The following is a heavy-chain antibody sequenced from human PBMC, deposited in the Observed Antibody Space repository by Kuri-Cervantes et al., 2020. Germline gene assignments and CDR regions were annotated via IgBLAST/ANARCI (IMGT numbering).Heavy chain of an antibody. D-gene: IGHD4-17*01. Sequence: GGSLRLSCAASGFTFSSYAMHWVRQAPGKGLEWVAVISYDGSNKYYADSVKGRFTISRDNSKNTLYLQMNSLRAEDTAVYYCATDSPTYGYFRSGSDYWGQGTLVTVSS. CDR1: GFTFSSYA. J-gene: IGHJ4*02. CDR2: ISYDGSNK. V-gene: IGHV3-30-3*01. CDR3: ATDSPTYGYFRSGSDY.